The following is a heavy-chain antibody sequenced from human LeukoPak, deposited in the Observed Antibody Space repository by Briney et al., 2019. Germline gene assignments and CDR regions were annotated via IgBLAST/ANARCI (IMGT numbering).Heavy chain of an antibody. CDR1: GLTFSSYS. J-gene: IGHJ4*02. CDR2: ISSTSSTI. V-gene: IGHV3-48*02. CDR3: ARGPEGN. Sequence: PGGSLRLSCAVSGLTFSSYSMNWVRQAPGKGLEWVSYISSTSSTIYYADSVKGRFTTSRDNAKNSLYLQMNSLRDEDTAVYYCARGPEGNWGQGTLVTVSS.